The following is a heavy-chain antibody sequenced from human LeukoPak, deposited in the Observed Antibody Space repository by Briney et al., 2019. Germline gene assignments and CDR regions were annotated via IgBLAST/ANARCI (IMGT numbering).Heavy chain of an antibody. J-gene: IGHJ4*02. CDR1: GITFRNCG. CDR2: IWYDGSNK. Sequence: GGSLRRSCAASGITFRNCGMHWVRQAPGKGLEWVAVIWYDGSNKDYADSVKGRFTVSRDNSRNTLFLQMNSLRVEDTAVYYCATDRATQYFDYWGQGTLVSVPS. CDR3: ATDRATQYFDY. D-gene: IGHD2-15*01. V-gene: IGHV3-33*01.